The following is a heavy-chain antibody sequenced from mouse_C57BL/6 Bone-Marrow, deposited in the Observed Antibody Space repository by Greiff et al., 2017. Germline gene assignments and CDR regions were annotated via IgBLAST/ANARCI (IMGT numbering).Heavy chain of an antibody. CDR1: GFTFSDYY. CDR3: ARHDDDGYYRFAY. J-gene: IGHJ3*01. CDR2: ISNGGGST. Sequence: EVNVVESGGGLVQPGGSLKLSCAASGFTFSDYYMYWVRQTPEKRLEWVAYISNGGGSTYYPDTVKGRFTISRDNAKNTLDLQMSRLKSEDTAMYYCARHDDDGYYRFAYWGQGTLVTVSA. V-gene: IGHV5-12*01. D-gene: IGHD2-3*01.